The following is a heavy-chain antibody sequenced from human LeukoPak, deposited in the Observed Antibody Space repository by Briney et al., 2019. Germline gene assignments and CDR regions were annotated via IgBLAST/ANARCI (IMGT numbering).Heavy chain of an antibody. J-gene: IGHJ4*02. Sequence: ESLKISCKGSGYSFTSYWIGWVRQMPGKGLEWMGIIYPGDSDTRYSPSFQGQVTISADKSISTAYLQWSSLKASDTAMYYCARHRSRYCSSTSCYGPYYFDYWGQGTLVTVSS. CDR1: GYSFTSYW. CDR3: ARHRSRYCSSTSCYGPYYFDY. D-gene: IGHD2-2*01. CDR2: IYPGDSDT. V-gene: IGHV5-51*01.